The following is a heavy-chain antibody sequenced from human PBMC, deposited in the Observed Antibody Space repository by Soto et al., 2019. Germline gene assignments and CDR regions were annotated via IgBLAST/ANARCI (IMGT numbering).Heavy chain of an antibody. D-gene: IGHD2-15*01. Sequence: EVQLVESGGGVVRPGGSLRLSCAASGFTFDDYGMSWVRQAPGKGLEWVSGINWNGGSTGYADSVKGRFTISRDNAKNSLYLQMNSLRAEDTALSHCARVIGYCSGGSCYPNYWYFDLLGRGTLVTVSS. CDR3: ARVIGYCSGGSCYPNYWYFDL. V-gene: IGHV3-20*01. J-gene: IGHJ2*01. CDR2: INWNGGST. CDR1: GFTFDDYG.